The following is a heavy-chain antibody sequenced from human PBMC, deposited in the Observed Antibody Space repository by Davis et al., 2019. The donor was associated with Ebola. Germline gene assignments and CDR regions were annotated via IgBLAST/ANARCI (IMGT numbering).Heavy chain of an antibody. Sequence: PGGSLRLSCAASGFIFRNYAMHWVRQAPGKGLEWVAVVSHSERERFYADSVKGQFTISRDNSENTLYLQMNSLTADDTSVYYCARAGFDEVLDYWGQGTPVTVSS. J-gene: IGHJ4*02. CDR2: VSHSERER. CDR1: GFIFRNYA. D-gene: IGHD3-3*01. V-gene: IGHV3-30*04. CDR3: ARAGFDEVLDY.